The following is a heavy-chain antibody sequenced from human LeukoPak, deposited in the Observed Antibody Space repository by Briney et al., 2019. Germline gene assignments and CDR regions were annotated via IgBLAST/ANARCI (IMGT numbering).Heavy chain of an antibody. J-gene: IGHJ4*02. CDR1: GYTFTSYY. CDR3: AREPHSIVVVTVTGYYFDY. V-gene: IGHV1-46*01. CDR2: INPSGGST. D-gene: IGHD2-21*02. Sequence: ASVKVSCKASGYTFTSYYMHWVRQAPGQGLEWMGIINPSGGSTSYAQKFQDRVTMTRDTSTSTVYMELSSLRSEDTAVYYCAREPHSIVVVTVTGYYFDYWGQGTLVTVSS.